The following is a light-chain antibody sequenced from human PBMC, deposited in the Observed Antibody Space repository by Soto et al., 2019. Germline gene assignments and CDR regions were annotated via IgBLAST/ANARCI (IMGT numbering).Light chain of an antibody. J-gene: IGLJ3*02. V-gene: IGLV1-40*01. CDR2: GHN. Sequence: QSVLTQPPSVSGAPGQRVTISCTGNASNIGAGYEVHWYQQPPGKAPKLLISGHNIRPSGVPDRFFGSKSGTSASLAINGLQAEDEADYYRQSYDISLSGSGVFGGGTKVTVL. CDR3: QSYDISLSGSGV. CDR1: ASNIGAGYE.